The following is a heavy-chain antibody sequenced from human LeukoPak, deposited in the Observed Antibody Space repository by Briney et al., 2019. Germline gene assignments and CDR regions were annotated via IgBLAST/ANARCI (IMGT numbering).Heavy chain of an antibody. V-gene: IGHV4-61*02. CDR1: GGSISSGSYY. J-gene: IGHJ6*04. Sequence: SETLSLTCTVSGGSISSGSYYWSWIRQPAGKGLEWIGRIYTSGSTNYNPSLKSRVTISVDTSKNQFSLKLSSVTAADTAVYYCARGCGVWGKGTTVTVSS. D-gene: IGHD2-15*01. CDR2: IYTSGST. CDR3: ARGCGV.